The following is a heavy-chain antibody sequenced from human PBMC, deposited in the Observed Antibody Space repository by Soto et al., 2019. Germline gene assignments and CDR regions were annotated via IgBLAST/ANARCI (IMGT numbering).Heavy chain of an antibody. Sequence: PSETLSLTCTVSGGSISSGGYYWSWIRQHPGKGLEWIGYIYYSGSTYYNPSLKSRVTISVDTSKNQFSLKLSSVTAADTAVYYCASKQTGYSSSWYFQHWGQGTLVTSPQ. J-gene: IGHJ1*01. D-gene: IGHD6-13*01. V-gene: IGHV4-31*03. CDR3: ASKQTGYSSSWYFQH. CDR2: IYYSGST. CDR1: GGSISSGGYY.